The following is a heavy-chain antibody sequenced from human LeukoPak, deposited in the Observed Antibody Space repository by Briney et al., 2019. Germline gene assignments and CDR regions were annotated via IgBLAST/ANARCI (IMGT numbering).Heavy chain of an antibody. V-gene: IGHV3-23*01. D-gene: IGHD3-3*01. CDR2: ISGSGGST. CDR3: AKSGGAIFGVVTTRLGGFDY. CDR1: GFTFSSYA. J-gene: IGHJ4*02. Sequence: QPGGSLRLSCAASGFTFSSYAMSWVRQAPGKGLEWVSAISGSGGSTYYADSVKGRFTISRDNSKNTLYLQMNSLRAEDTAVYYCAKSGGAIFGVVTTRLGGFDYWGQGTLVTVSS.